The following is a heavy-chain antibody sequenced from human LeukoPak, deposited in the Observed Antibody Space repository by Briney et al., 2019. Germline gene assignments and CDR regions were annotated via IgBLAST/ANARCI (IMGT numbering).Heavy chain of an antibody. Sequence: SGTLSLTCDVSGGSTSRTNWWSWVRQSPGQGLEWIGEISLSGRTNYNPSLQSRVTMSLDESKNQLSLDLASVTAADTAVYYCSRESGAFSPFGYWGQGTLVTVHS. CDR2: ISLSGRT. D-gene: IGHD1-26*01. V-gene: IGHV4-4*02. CDR1: GGSTSRTNW. J-gene: IGHJ4*02. CDR3: SRESGAFSPFGY.